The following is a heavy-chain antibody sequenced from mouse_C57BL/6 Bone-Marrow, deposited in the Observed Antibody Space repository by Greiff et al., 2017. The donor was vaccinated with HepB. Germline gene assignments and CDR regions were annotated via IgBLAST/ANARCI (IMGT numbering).Heavy chain of an antibody. CDR1: GYTFTSYW. J-gene: IGHJ4*01. V-gene: IGHV1-50*01. CDR2: IDPSDSYT. CDR3: ARGGNSLYAMDY. Sequence: QVQLQQPGAELVKPGASVKLSCKASGYTFTSYWMQWVKQRPGQGLEWIGEIDPSDSYTNYNQKFKGKATLTVDTSSSTAYMQLSSLTSEDSAVYYCARGGNSLYAMDYWGQGTSVTVSS. D-gene: IGHD2-1*01.